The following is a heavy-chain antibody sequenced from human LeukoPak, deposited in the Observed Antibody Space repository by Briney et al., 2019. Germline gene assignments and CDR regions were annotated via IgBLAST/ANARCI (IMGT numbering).Heavy chain of an antibody. CDR1: GYTFTVYY. D-gene: IGHD6-13*01. Sequence: ASVKVSCTASGYTFTVYYMHWVRQAPGQGLGWMGWINPNSGGTNYAQKFQGRVTITRDTSISTAYMELSRLRSDDTAVYYCARWGGHPPHNSSSWYGVRVFFDYWGQGTLVTVSS. CDR3: ARWGGHPPHNSSSWYGVRVFFDY. J-gene: IGHJ4*02. CDR2: INPNSGGT. V-gene: IGHV1-2*02.